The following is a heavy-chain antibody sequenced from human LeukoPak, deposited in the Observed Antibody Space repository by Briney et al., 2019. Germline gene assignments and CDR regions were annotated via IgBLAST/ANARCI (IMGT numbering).Heavy chain of an antibody. CDR3: ANQYYYDSSGYYRGLGAFDI. CDR2: IYHSGST. J-gene: IGHJ3*02. Sequence: SETLSLTCAVSGGSISSGGYSWSWIRQPPGKGLEWIGYIYHSGSTYYNPSLKSRVTISVDRSKNQFSLKLSSVTAADTAVYYCANQYYYDSSGYYRGLGAFDIWGQGTMVTVSS. CDR1: GGSISSGGYS. D-gene: IGHD3-22*01. V-gene: IGHV4-30-2*01.